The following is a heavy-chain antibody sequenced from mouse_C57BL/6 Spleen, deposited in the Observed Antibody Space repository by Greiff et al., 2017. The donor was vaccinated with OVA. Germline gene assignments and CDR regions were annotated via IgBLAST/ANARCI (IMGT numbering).Heavy chain of an antibody. CDR1: GYTFTDYY. J-gene: IGHJ2*01. CDR3: ARYTTVVSPYYFDY. V-gene: IGHV1-26*01. Sequence: EVKLQQSGPELVKPGASVKISCKASGYTFTDYYMNWVKQSHGKSLEWIGDINPNNGGTSYNQKFKGKATLTVDKSSSTAYMELRSLTSEDSAVYYCARYTTVVSPYYFDYWGQGTTLTVSS. D-gene: IGHD1-1*01. CDR2: INPNNGGT.